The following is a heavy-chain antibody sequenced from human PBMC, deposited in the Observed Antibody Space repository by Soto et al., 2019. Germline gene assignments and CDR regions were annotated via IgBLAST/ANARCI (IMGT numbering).Heavy chain of an antibody. CDR2: IWYDGSNK. J-gene: IGHJ5*02. CDR3: ARVARVTQNWFDP. V-gene: IGHV3-33*01. Sequence: QVQLVESGGGVVQPGRSLRLSCAASGFTFSSYGMHLVRQAPGKGLEWVAVIWYDGSNKYYADSVKGRFTISRDNSKNTLYLQMNSLRAEDTAVYYCARVARVTQNWFDPWGQGTLVTVSS. D-gene: IGHD4-4*01. CDR1: GFTFSSYG.